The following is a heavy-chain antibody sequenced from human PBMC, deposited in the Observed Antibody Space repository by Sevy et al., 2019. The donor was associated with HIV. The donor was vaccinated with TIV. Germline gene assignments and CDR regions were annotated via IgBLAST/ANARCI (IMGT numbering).Heavy chain of an antibody. CDR2: IESKIDGGTI. CDR1: GFTFSSAW. J-gene: IGHJ4*02. Sequence: GGSLRLSCAVSGFTFSSAWMSWFRQTPGKRLEWVGRIESKIDGGTIYYAAPVKGRFSISRDDSKNTLFLQMNSLKTEDTAVYYCATDHPPEQLVFDYWGQGTLVTVSS. CDR3: ATDHPPEQLVFDY. D-gene: IGHD6-6*01. V-gene: IGHV3-15*04.